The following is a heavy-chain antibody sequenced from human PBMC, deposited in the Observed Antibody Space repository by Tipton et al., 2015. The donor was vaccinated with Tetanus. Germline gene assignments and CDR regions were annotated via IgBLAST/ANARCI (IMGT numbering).Heavy chain of an antibody. CDR1: GGSFSGYY. CDR2: INHSGST. D-gene: IGHD1-26*01. Sequence: TLSLTCAVYGGSFSGYYWSWIRQPPGKGLEWIGEINHSGSTNYNPSLKSRVTISVDTSKNQFSLKLSSVTAEDTAVYYCARVPWGYGVGATIVDWFDPWGQGALVTVSS. CDR3: ARVPWGYGVGATIVDWFDP. V-gene: IGHV4-34*01. J-gene: IGHJ5*02.